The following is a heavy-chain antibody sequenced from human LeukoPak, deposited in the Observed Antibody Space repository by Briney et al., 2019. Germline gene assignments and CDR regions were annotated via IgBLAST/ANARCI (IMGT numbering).Heavy chain of an antibody. D-gene: IGHD3-22*01. J-gene: IGHJ4*02. CDR3: AREGTYDSSGYYFDY. CDR2: ISYDGSNK. V-gene: IGHV3-30-3*01. CDR1: GFTFSSYA. Sequence: PGGSLRLSCAASGFTFSSYAMHWVRQAPGKGLEWVAVISYDGSNKYYADSVKGRFTISRDNSKNTLYLQMNSLRAEDTAVYYCAREGTYDSSGYYFDYWGQGTLVTVSS.